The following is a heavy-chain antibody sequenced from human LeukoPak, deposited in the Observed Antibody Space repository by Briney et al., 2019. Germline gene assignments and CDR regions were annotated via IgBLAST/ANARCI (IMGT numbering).Heavy chain of an antibody. D-gene: IGHD2-2*03. CDR3: ATHRGYCSSTSCQNKLELDY. Sequence: ASVKVSCKASGYTFSSYGISWVRQAPGQGLEWMGWISAYNGTTNYAQKLQGRVTITTDTSTSTAYMELRSLRSDDTAVYYCATHRGYCSSTSCQNKLELDYGGQGTLVTVSS. J-gene: IGHJ4*02. CDR1: GYTFSSYG. CDR2: ISAYNGTT. V-gene: IGHV1-18*01.